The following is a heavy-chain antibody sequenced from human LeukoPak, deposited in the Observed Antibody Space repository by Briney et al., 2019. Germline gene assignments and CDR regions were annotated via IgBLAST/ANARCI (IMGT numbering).Heavy chain of an antibody. Sequence: QAGGSLRLSCASSGFIFTNYWMTWVRQAPGKGLEWVANIKKDGSEKYYVDSVKGRFIISRDDAKKSVYLQMNSLRAEDTAVYYCARDWRAMTVAYWGQGTLVTVFS. J-gene: IGHJ4*02. D-gene: IGHD4/OR15-4a*01. CDR2: IKKDGSEK. CDR1: GFIFTNYW. V-gene: IGHV3-7*01. CDR3: ARDWRAMTVAY.